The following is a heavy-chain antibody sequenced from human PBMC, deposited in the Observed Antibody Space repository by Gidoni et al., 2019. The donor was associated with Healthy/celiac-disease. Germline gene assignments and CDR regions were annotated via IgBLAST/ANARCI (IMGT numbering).Heavy chain of an antibody. J-gene: IGHJ6*03. Sequence: QVQLQESGPGLVKPSATLSLTCTVSGGSISSYYWSWIRQPPGKGLEWIGYIYYSGSTNYNPSLKRRVTISVDTSKNQFSLKLSSVTAADTAVYYCARGSTYEYYMDVWGKGTTVTVSS. CDR1: GGSISSYY. CDR2: IYYSGST. V-gene: IGHV4-59*01. D-gene: IGHD3-22*01. CDR3: ARGSTYEYYMDV.